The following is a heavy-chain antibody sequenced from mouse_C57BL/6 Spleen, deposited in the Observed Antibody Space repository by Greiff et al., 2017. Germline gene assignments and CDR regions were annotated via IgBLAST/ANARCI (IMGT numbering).Heavy chain of an antibody. Sequence: EVKLVESGPGLVKPSQTVFLTCTVTGISITTGNYRWSWIRQFPGNKLEWIGYIYYSGTITYNPSLPSRTTITRDTPKNQFFLEMNSLTAEDTATYYCARYDGSYYYAMDYWGQGTSVTVSS. D-gene: IGHD2-3*01. V-gene: IGHV3-5*01. CDR1: GISITTGNYR. J-gene: IGHJ4*01. CDR3: ARYDGSYYYAMDY. CDR2: IYYSGTI.